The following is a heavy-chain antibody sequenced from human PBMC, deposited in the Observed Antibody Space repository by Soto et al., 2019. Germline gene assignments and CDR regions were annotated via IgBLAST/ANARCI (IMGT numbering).Heavy chain of an antibody. Sequence: GGSLRLSCAASGFTVSSNYMSWVRQAPGKGLEWVSVIYSGGSTYYADSVKGRFTISRDNSKNTLYLQMNSLRAEDTAVYYCASSPLYYYDSSGYYFYWGQGTLVTVSS. V-gene: IGHV3-66*01. CDR2: IYSGGST. CDR3: ASSPLYYYDSSGYYFY. J-gene: IGHJ4*02. CDR1: GFTVSSNY. D-gene: IGHD3-22*01.